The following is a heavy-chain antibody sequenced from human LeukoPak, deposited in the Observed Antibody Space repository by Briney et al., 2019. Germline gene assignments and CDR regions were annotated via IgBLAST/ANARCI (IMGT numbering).Heavy chain of an antibody. Sequence: ASVKVSCKASGYTFTSYGISWVRQAPGQGLEWMGWISAYNGNTNYAQKLQGRVTMTTDTSTSTAYMELRSLRSDDTAVYYCARAGAVAGMRGYFDYWGQGTLVTVSS. D-gene: IGHD6-19*01. CDR1: GYTFTSYG. J-gene: IGHJ4*02. CDR2: ISAYNGNT. CDR3: ARAGAVAGMRGYFDY. V-gene: IGHV1-18*04.